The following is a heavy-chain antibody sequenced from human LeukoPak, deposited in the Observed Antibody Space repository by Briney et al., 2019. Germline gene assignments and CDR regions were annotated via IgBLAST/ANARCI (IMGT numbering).Heavy chain of an antibody. D-gene: IGHD6-13*01. J-gene: IGHJ3*02. V-gene: IGHV3-48*03. Sequence: GGSLRLSCAASGFTFSSYEMNWVRQAPGKGLEWVSYISSSGSTIYYADSVKGRFTISRDNAKNSLYLQMNSLRAEDTAVYYCARDNMRGIAAEEVKVHIWGQGTMVTVSS. CDR3: ARDNMRGIAAEEVKVHI. CDR1: GFTFSSYE. CDR2: ISSSGSTI.